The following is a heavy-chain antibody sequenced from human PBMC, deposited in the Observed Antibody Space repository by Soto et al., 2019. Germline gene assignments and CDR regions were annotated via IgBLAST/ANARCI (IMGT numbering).Heavy chain of an antibody. CDR1: GDNVSSNSAA. CDR2: TYYRSKWYY. J-gene: IGHJ6*02. CDR3: ARLLAGVDYGMDV. V-gene: IGHV6-1*01. Sequence: PSQTLSLTCAISGDNVSSNSAAWNWIRQSPSRGLEWLGRTYYRSKWYYDYATSVKSRITINADTSKNQVSLQLNSVTPEDTAVYYCARLLAGVDYGMDVWGQGTTVTVSS. D-gene: IGHD2-15*01.